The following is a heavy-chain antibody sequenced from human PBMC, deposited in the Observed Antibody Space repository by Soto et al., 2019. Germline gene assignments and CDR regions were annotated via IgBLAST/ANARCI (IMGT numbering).Heavy chain of an antibody. D-gene: IGHD2-15*01. CDR2: ISFDETKR. Sequence: QVELIESGGGVVQPGGSLKLSCAASGFTFTKYAMNWVRQAPGKGLEWVAVISFDETKRYYADSVHGRFTISRDNSKNTLYLQMNSLRAEDTALYYCARDHCSGGSCYFPYWGQGTLVTVSS. CDR1: GFTFTKYA. V-gene: IGHV3-30-3*01. CDR3: ARDHCSGGSCYFPY. J-gene: IGHJ4*02.